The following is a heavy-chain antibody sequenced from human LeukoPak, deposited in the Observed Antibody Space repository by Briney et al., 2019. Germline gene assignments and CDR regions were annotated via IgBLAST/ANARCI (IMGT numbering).Heavy chain of an antibody. CDR2: IYYSGST. CDR1: GGSISSSSYY. D-gene: IGHD3-22*01. Sequence: NPSETLSLTCTVSGGSISSSSYYWGWIRQPPGKGLEWIGSIYYSGSTYYNPSLKSRVTISVDTSKNQFSLKLSSVTAADTAVYYCARGPHYYDSSGYYPDYWGQGTLVTVSS. J-gene: IGHJ4*02. V-gene: IGHV4-39*07. CDR3: ARGPHYYDSSGYYPDY.